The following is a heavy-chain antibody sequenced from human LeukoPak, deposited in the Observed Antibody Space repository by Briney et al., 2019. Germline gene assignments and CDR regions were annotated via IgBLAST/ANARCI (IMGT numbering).Heavy chain of an antibody. V-gene: IGHV3-23*01. CDR1: GFTLSSYA. CDR3: AKKVITFGGVIPYYFDY. D-gene: IGHD3-16*02. J-gene: IGHJ4*02. CDR2: ISGSGGST. Sequence: GGSLRLSCAASGFTLSSYAMSWVRQAPGKGLEWVSAISGSGGSTYYADSVKGRFTISRDNSKNTLYLQMNSLRAEDTAVYYCAKKVITFGGVIPYYFDYWGQGTLVTVSS.